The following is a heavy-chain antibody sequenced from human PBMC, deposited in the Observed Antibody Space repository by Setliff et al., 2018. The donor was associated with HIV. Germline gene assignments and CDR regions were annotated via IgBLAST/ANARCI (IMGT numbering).Heavy chain of an antibody. Sequence: SLRLSCAASGFTFSNSGMHWVRQAPGKGLEWVAVISYDGSNKYYADSVKGRFTISRDNSKNTLYLQMNSLRAEDTAVYYCARSVIGYYYYGMDVWGQGTLVTVSS. D-gene: IGHD3-10*01. J-gene: IGHJ6*02. CDR3: ARSVIGYYYYGMDV. CDR2: ISYDGSNK. V-gene: IGHV3-30*06. CDR1: GFTFSNSG.